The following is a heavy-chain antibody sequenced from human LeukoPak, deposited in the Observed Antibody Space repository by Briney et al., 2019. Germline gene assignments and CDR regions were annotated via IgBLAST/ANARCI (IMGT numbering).Heavy chain of an antibody. CDR3: AELGITMIGGV. CDR1: GFTFSNYW. D-gene: IGHD3-10*02. J-gene: IGHJ6*04. V-gene: IGHV3-7*01. CDR2: IKQHGSEK. Sequence: PGGSLRLSCAASGFTFSNYWMSWVRQAPGKGLEWAANIKQHGSEKYYVDSVKGRFTISRDNAKNSLYLQMNSLRAEDTAVYYCAELGITMIGGVWGKGTTVTISS.